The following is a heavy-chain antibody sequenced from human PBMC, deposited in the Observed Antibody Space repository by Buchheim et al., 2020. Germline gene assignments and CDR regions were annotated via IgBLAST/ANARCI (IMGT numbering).Heavy chain of an antibody. CDR2: IDWDDDK. CDR3: ARIRGAMGYYYYGMDV. V-gene: IGHV2-70*01. J-gene: IGHJ6*02. CDR1: GFSLSTSGMC. Sequence: QVTLRESGPALVKPTQTLTLTCTFSGFSLSTSGMCVSWIRQPPGKALEWLALIDWDDDKYYSTSLKTRPTISKDTSNNQVVLTMTNMDPVDTATYYCARIRGAMGYYYYGMDVWGQGTT. D-gene: IGHD3-16*01.